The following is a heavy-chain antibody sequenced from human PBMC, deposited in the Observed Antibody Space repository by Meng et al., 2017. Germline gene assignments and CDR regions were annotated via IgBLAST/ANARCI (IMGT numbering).Heavy chain of an antibody. CDR2: IRSKANNYAT. CDR1: GFTFSGSA. CDR3: TRANYDSSREYFQH. J-gene: IGHJ1*01. V-gene: IGHV3-73*01. Sequence: GGAGGCVVQPGGSLKPPCAACGFTFSGSAMHWVRQASGKGLEWIGRIRSKANNYATAYAASVKGRFTISGDDSKNTAYLQMNSLKTEDTAVYYCTRANYDSSREYFQHWGQGTLVTVSS. D-gene: IGHD3-22*01.